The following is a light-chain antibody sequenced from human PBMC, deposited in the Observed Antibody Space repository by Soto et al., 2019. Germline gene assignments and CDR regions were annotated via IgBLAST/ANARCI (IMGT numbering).Light chain of an antibody. CDR2: GAS. CDR3: QQRSNWPLT. V-gene: IGKV3D-20*02. J-gene: IGKJ4*01. CDR1: QSVSSNY. Sequence: EIVLTHSPGTLSLSPGERATLSCSASQSVSSNYLAWYQQKPGQAPRLLIYGASNRATGIPARFSGSGSGTDFTLTISSLEPEDFAVYYCQQRSNWPLTFGGGTKVDIK.